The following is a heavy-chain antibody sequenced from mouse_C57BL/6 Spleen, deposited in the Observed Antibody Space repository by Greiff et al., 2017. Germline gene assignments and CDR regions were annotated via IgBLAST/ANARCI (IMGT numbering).Heavy chain of an antibody. D-gene: IGHD2-1*01. Sequence: VQLQQSGAELVRPGTSVKMSCKASGYTFTNYWIGWAKQRPGHGLEWIGDIYPGGGYTKYNEKFKGKATLTADKSSSTAYMQFSSLTSEDSAIYYCARCYYGNYYFDSWGQGTTLTVSS. CDR3: ARCYYGNYYFDS. CDR2: IYPGGGYT. J-gene: IGHJ2*01. V-gene: IGHV1-63*01. CDR1: GYTFTNYW.